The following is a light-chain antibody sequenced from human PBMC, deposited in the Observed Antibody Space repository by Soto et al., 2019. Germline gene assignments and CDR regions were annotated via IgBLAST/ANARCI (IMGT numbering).Light chain of an antibody. CDR1: QGIRND. J-gene: IGKJ4*01. V-gene: IGKV1-17*01. CDR3: QQYNSFPLT. CDR2: DAS. Sequence: IQMTQSPSSLSASVGDRVTITCRASQGIRNDLGWYQQKPGKAPKLLIYDASTLHSGVPSRFSGGGSGTDFTLTISSLQPDDFATYYCQQYNSFPLTFGGGTKVDIK.